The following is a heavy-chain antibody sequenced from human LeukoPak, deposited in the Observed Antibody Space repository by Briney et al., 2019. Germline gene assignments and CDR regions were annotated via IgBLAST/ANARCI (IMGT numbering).Heavy chain of an antibody. D-gene: IGHD1-26*01. CDR1: GFTFSSYE. Sequence: GGSLRLSCAASGFTFSSYEMNWVRQAPGKGLEWVSYISTSGTTIYYADSVRGRFTISRDNAKNSLYLQMNSLRGEDTAVYYCARDSGSYFFDYWDQGTLVTVSS. CDR2: ISTSGTTI. J-gene: IGHJ4*02. V-gene: IGHV3-48*03. CDR3: ARDSGSYFFDY.